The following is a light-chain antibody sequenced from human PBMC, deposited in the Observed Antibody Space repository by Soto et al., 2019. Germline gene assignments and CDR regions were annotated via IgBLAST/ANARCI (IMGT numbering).Light chain of an antibody. J-gene: IGKJ4*01. Sequence: EIVLTQSPATLSLSPGERATLSCRASQSVSSYLAWYQQKPGQAPRLLIYDASNRATGIPARFSGSESGTDFTLTIRSLEPEDFAVYYCQQRSNWPPGLLPIGAGTKVEIK. CDR2: DAS. V-gene: IGKV3-11*01. CDR1: QSVSSY. CDR3: QQRSNWPPGLLP.